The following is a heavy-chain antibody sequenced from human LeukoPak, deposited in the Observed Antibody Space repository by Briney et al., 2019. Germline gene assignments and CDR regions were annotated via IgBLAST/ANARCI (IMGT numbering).Heavy chain of an antibody. CDR3: ATGLGNFDY. J-gene: IGHJ4*02. CDR2: ITGSGDTT. Sequence: GGSLRLSCAASGLTFSTSAMSWVRQAPGKGLQWVSAITGSGDTTHYADSVKGRFTISRDNSKNTLFLQMNSLRTDDTAIYYCATGLGNFDYWGQGTLVTVSS. CDR1: GLTFSTSA. D-gene: IGHD1-14*01. V-gene: IGHV3-23*01.